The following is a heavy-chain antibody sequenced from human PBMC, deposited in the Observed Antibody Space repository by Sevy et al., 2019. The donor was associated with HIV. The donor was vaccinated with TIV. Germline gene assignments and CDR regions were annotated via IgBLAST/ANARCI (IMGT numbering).Heavy chain of an antibody. CDR1: GFTFSSYA. D-gene: IGHD3-10*01. Sequence: GESLKISCAASGFTFSSYAMSWVRQAPGKGLEWVSAISGSGGSTYYADSVKGRFTISRDNSKNTLYLQMNSLRAEDRAVYYGAKDPLLWFGESAFDYWGQGTLVTVSS. J-gene: IGHJ4*02. V-gene: IGHV3-23*01. CDR2: ISGSGGST. CDR3: AKDPLLWFGESAFDY.